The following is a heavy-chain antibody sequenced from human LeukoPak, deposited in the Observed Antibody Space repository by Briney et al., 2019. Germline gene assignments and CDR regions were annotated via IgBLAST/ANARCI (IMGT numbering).Heavy chain of an antibody. V-gene: IGHV1-2*02. CDR2: INPNRDGT. CDR3: ARVGFLTYSGYDWKPHFDY. CDR1: GYTFTGYY. Sequence: PGASVKVSCKASGYTFTGYYLHWVRQAPGEGLEWMGWINPNRDGTSYAQKFQGRVTMTRDTSISTAYMELSRLRGDDTAVYYRARVGFLTYSGYDWKPHFDYWGQGALVTVSS. J-gene: IGHJ4*02. D-gene: IGHD5-12*01.